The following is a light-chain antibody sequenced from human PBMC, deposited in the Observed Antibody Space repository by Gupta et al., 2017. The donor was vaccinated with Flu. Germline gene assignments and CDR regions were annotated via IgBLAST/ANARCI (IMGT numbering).Light chain of an antibody. J-gene: IGKJ1*01. Sequence: IQLTQSPSSLSASVGDRVTITCRASQSIKNYLNWYQQEPGKAPKLLIYAASNLQGGVPSRFSGSGFGTEFTLTISTLQPEDFATYYCQQTYSYPWTFGQGTKLEIK. CDR2: AAS. CDR1: QSIKNY. CDR3: QQTYSYPWT. V-gene: IGKV1-39*01.